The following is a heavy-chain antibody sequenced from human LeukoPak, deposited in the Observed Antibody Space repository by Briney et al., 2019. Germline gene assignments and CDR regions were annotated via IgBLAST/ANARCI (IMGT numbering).Heavy chain of an antibody. CDR3: ARDDSGSDYTFDY. V-gene: IGHV3-33*01. D-gene: IGHD1-26*01. J-gene: IGHJ4*02. Sequence: TGGSLRLSCAASGFSFSTYGMHWVRQAPGKGLEWVAVIWYDGSNKYYADSVKGRFTISRDNSKNTLYLQMNSLRAEDTAVYYRARDDSGSDYTFDYWGQGTLVTVSS. CDR2: IWYDGSNK. CDR1: GFSFSTYG.